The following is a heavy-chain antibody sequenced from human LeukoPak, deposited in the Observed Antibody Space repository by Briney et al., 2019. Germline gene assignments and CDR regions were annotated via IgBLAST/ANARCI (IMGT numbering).Heavy chain of an antibody. CDR1: GYSISSGYC. J-gene: IGHJ4*02. Sequence: PSETLSLTCTVSGYSISSGYCWGWIPQPPGKRLEWISSIYHSGSTYYNPSLKSRVTISVDTSNNQFSLKLSSVTAADTAVYYCARGHTYLDYWGQGTLVTVSS. V-gene: IGHV4-38-2*02. CDR2: IYHSGST. CDR3: ARGHTYLDY.